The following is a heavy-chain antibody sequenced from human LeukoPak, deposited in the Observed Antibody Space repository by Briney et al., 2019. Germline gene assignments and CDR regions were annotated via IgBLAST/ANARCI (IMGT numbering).Heavy chain of an antibody. CDR1: GYTFTSYG. D-gene: IGHD6-19*01. CDR2: INPSGGST. CDR3: ASSGWYEKGVYDY. Sequence: ASVKVSCKASGYTFTSYGISWVRQAPGQGLEWMGIINPSGGSTSYAQKFQGRVTMTRDTSTSTVYMELSSLRSEDTAVYYCASSGWYEKGVYDYWGQGTLVTVSS. V-gene: IGHV1-46*03. J-gene: IGHJ4*02.